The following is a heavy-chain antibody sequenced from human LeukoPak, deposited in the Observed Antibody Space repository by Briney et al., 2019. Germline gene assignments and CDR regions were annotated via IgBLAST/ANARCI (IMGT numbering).Heavy chain of an antibody. CDR1: GFTFSSYG. CDR2: ISYDGSNK. J-gene: IGHJ4*02. V-gene: IGHV3-30*18. D-gene: IGHD3-10*01. CDR3: AKDSYYYGSGSFDY. Sequence: PGGSLRLSCAASGFTFSSYGMHWVRQAPGKGLEWVAVISYDGSNKYYADSVKRRFTISRDNSKNTLYLQMNSLRAEDTAVYYCAKDSYYYGSGSFDYWGQGTLVTVSS.